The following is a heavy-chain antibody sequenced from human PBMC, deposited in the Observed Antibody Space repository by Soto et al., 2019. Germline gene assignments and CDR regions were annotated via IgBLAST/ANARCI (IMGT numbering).Heavy chain of an antibody. CDR3: ARYRGDGYERV. V-gene: IGHV1-69*02. Sequence: QVQLVQSGAEVKKPGSSVKVSCKASGGTFSSYTISWVRQAPGQGLEWMGRIIPILGIANYAQKFQGRVTITADKFTSTAYMELSSLRSEETAVYYCARYRGDGYERVRGQGTLVTVSS. CDR1: GGTFSSYT. D-gene: IGHD5-12*01. J-gene: IGHJ4*02. CDR2: IIPILGIA.